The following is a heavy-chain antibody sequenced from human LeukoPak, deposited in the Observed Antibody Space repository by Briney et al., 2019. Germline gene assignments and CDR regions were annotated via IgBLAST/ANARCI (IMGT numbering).Heavy chain of an antibody. CDR1: GFTFSSYA. CDR2: ISYDGSNK. CDR3: ARDPRTSSTSRNYFES. D-gene: IGHD6-13*01. Sequence: GSLRLSCAASGFTFSSYAMHWVRQAPGKGLEWVAVISYDGSNKYYADSVKGRFTISRDNSKNTMSLQMDSLRGEDTTVYYCARDPRTSSTSRNYFESWGQGTLVTVSS. V-gene: IGHV3-30-3*01. J-gene: IGHJ4*02.